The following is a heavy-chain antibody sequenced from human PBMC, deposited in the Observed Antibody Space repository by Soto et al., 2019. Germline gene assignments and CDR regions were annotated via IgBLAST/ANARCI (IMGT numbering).Heavy chain of an antibody. D-gene: IGHD2-15*01. CDR3: ARDGLGYCSGGSCYAPIYSYYGMDV. J-gene: IGHJ6*02. Sequence: ASVKVSCKASGYTFTSYGISWVRQAPGQGLEWMGWISAYNGNTNYAQKLQGRDTMTTDTSTSTAYMELRSLRSDDTAVYYCARDGLGYCSGGSCYAPIYSYYGMDVWGQGTTVTVSS. CDR2: ISAYNGNT. CDR1: GYTFTSYG. V-gene: IGHV1-18*01.